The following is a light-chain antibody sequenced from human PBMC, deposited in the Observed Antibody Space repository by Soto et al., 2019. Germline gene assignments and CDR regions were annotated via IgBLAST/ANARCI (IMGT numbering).Light chain of an antibody. CDR1: STDIGDYKY. V-gene: IGLV2-14*01. CDR3: CSYTRTNTLV. J-gene: IGLJ2*01. CDR2: EVS. Sequence: QSALTQPASVSGSPGQSITISCTGTSTDIGDYKYVSWYQQHPGKAPKLIIYEVSNRASGVSTRFSGSKSGNTASLTISGLQAEDETHYYCCSYTRTNTLVFGGGTKLTVL.